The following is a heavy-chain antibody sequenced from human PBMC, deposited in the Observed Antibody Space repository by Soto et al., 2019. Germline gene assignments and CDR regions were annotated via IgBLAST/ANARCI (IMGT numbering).Heavy chain of an antibody. V-gene: IGHV4-61*01. CDR3: ARRSGFQHYYYGMDV. D-gene: IGHD3-10*01. J-gene: IGHJ6*02. CDR1: GGSVSSGSYY. CDR2: IYYSGST. Sequence: QVQLQESGPGLVKPSETLSLTCTVSGGSVSSGSYYWSWIRQPPGKGLEWIGYIYYSGSTNYNPSLKSRVTISVDTSKNQFSLKLSSVTAADTAVYYCARRSGFQHYYYGMDVWGQGTTVTVSS.